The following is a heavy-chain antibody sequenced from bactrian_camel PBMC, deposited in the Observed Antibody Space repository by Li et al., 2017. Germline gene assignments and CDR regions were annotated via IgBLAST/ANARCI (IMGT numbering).Heavy chain of an antibody. CDR2: IGAV. CDR3: AAKRIPPGTHCLQSWTYEN. J-gene: IGHJ4*01. V-gene: IGHV3S55*01. CDR1: GYIMFDYC. Sequence: HVQLVESGGGSVQAGGSMKLSCVASGYIMFDYCLAWIRQAPGKEREGVATIGAVADAVKGRFTVSRDDAKKALYLQMDSLKPDDTATYFCAAKRIPPGTHCLQSWTYENWGRGTQVTVS. D-gene: IGHD2*01.